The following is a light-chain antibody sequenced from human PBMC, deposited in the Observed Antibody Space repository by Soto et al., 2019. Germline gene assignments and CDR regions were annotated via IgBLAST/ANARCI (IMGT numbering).Light chain of an antibody. V-gene: IGLV2-14*01. CDR3: SSYTTAYTQV. Sequence: QSALSQPASVSGSPGQSITISCTGTSNDVGSYNYVSWYQQHPSQAPKLLISEVTTRPLGVSDRFSGSKSGNTASLTISRLQDEDEAHYYCSSYTTAYTQVFGGGTKLTVL. J-gene: IGLJ3*02. CDR2: EVT. CDR1: SNDVGSYNY.